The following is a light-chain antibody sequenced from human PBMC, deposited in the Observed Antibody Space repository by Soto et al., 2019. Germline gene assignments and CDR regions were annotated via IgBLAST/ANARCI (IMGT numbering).Light chain of an antibody. CDR2: GVT. Sequence: QSALTQPASVSGSPGQSITISCTGTSSDVGGYKYVSWYQQHPGKAPKLMIYGVTYRPSGVSNRFSGSKSGNTASLTISGLQAEEGGDYYCSSYTSISTVVFGGGTKVTVL. CDR1: SSDVGGYKY. CDR3: SSYTSISTVV. V-gene: IGLV2-14*03. J-gene: IGLJ2*01.